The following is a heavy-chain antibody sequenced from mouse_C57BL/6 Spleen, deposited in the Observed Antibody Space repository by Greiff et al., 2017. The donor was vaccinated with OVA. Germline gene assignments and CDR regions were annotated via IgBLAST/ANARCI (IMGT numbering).Heavy chain of an antibody. D-gene: IGHD1-1*01. J-gene: IGHJ3*01. CDR3: ARGGGSSVLFAY. Sequence: VQLKQSGGGLVKPGGSLKLSCAASGFTFSDYGMHWVRQAPEKGLEWVAYISRGSSTIYYADTVKGRFTIARDNTKNTLYLQMTSLRSEDAAMYYCARGGGSSVLFAYWGQGTLVTVSA. V-gene: IGHV5-17*01. CDR1: GFTFSDYG. CDR2: ISRGSSTI.